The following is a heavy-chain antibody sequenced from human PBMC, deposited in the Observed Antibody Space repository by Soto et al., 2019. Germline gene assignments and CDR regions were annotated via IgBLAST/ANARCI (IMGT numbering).Heavy chain of an antibody. D-gene: IGHD3-3*01. J-gene: IGHJ3*02. CDR1: GYSFTSYA. V-gene: IGHV1-3*01. Sequence: QVQLVQSGAEVKKPGASVKVSCKASGYSFTSYAIEWVRQAPGQRLEWMGWINAGNGNTKYSQNLQGRVTITRDTSASTVYMHLSSLRSEDTAVYYCAREHDSWSGYAFDIWGQGTMVTVSS. CDR2: INAGNGNT. CDR3: AREHDSWSGYAFDI.